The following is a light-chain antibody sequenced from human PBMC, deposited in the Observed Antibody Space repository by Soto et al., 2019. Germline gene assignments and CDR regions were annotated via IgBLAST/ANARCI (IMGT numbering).Light chain of an antibody. CDR3: GAWDSSLSAVV. J-gene: IGLJ2*01. V-gene: IGLV1-51*01. CDR2: DNS. CDR1: SSNLGNNN. Sequence: QSVLTQPPSVSAAPGQKVTISCSGSSSNLGNNNVCWYQQLPGTAPKLLIYDNSNRPSGIPERFSGSKSGTSATLGITGLQTGDDADYYCGAWDSSLSAVVFGGGTQLTVL.